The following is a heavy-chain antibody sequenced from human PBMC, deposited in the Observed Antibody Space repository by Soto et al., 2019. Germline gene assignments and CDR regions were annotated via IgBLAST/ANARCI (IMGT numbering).Heavy chain of an antibody. CDR3: ARLSFDFCVEAEDVKRDVRSVSAFLVTSATDL. J-gene: IGHJ2*01. V-gene: IGHV4-39*01. Sequence: ISQPPGKGLEWIGSIYYSGSTYYNPSLKSRVTISVDTSKNQFSLKLSSVTAADTAVYYCARLSFDFCVEAEDVKRDVRSVSAFLVTSATDL. CDR2: IYYSGST. D-gene: IGHD3-3*01.